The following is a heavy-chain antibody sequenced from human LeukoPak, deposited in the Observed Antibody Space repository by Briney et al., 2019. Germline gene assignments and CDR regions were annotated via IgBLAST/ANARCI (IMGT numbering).Heavy chain of an antibody. V-gene: IGHV3-74*01. CDR3: GRTSYDSSAYFDY. D-gene: IGHD3-22*01. CDR2: IASDGTST. Sequence: GGSLRLSCAASGFTFSSYAMSWVRQAPGKGLVWVSRIASDGTSTNYADSVKGRFTISRDNAKNTLYLQMNSLGAEDTAVYYCGRTSYDSSAYFDYWGQGTLVTVSS. J-gene: IGHJ4*02. CDR1: GFTFSSYA.